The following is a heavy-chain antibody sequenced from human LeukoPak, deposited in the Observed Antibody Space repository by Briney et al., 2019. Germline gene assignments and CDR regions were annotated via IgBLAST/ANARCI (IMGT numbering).Heavy chain of an antibody. J-gene: IGHJ6*03. D-gene: IGHD2-2*01. CDR1: GGSFSGYY. CDR2: INNSGSP. CDR3: AREVRYCSSTSCSGTAYYYYMDV. V-gene: IGHV4-34*01. Sequence: SETLSLTCAVYGGSFSGYYWRWIRQPPGKGLEWIGEINNSGSPNYNPSLKSRVTISVDTSKNQFSLKLSSVTAADTAVYYCAREVRYCSSTSCSGTAYYYYMDVWGKGTTVTVSS.